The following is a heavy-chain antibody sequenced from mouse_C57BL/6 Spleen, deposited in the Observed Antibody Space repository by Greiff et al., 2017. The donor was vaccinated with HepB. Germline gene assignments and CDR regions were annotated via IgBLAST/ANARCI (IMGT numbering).Heavy chain of an antibody. D-gene: IGHD4-1*01. J-gene: IGHJ3*01. Sequence: VQLQQPGAELVMPGASVKLSCKASGYTFTSYWMHWVKQRPGQGLEWIGEIDPSDSYTNYNPKFKGKSTLTVDKSSSTAYMQLSSLTSEDSAVYYCARRGTGTGFAYWGQGTLVTVSA. CDR2: IDPSDSYT. V-gene: IGHV1-69*01. CDR1: GYTFTSYW. CDR3: ARRGTGTGFAY.